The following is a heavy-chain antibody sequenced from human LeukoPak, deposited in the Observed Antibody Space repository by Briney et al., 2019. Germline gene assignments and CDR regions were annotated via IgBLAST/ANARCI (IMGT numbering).Heavy chain of an antibody. D-gene: IGHD6-13*01. Sequence: SETLSLTCTVSGGSISSYYWSWIRQPPGKGLEWIGYIYYSGNTNYNPSLKSRVTISVDTSKNQFSLKLSSVTAADTAVYYCARGRTLYSSSFDYWGQGTLVTVSS. CDR3: ARGRTLYSSSFDY. CDR2: IYYSGNT. J-gene: IGHJ4*02. CDR1: GGSISSYY. V-gene: IGHV4-59*01.